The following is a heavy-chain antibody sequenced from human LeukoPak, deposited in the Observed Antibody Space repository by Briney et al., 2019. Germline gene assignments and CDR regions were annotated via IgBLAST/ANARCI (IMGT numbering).Heavy chain of an antibody. V-gene: IGHV4-39*07. D-gene: IGHD5-12*01. CDR3: AREDSGYDSIDY. Sequence: TSETLSLTCTVSGGSISSSSYYWGWIRQPPGKGLEWIGSIYYSGSTYYSPSLKSRVTISVDTSKNQFSLKLSSVTAADTAVYYCAREDSGYDSIDYWGQGTLVTVSS. CDR2: IYYSGST. CDR1: GGSISSSSYY. J-gene: IGHJ4*02.